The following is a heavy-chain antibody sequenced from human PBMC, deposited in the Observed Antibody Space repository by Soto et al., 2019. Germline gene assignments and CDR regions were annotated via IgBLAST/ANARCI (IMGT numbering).Heavy chain of an antibody. Sequence: EAQLLESGGGLVQPGGSLRVSCAASGFSFDTHAMSWVRQAPGKGLEWVSTISGSGGNTYYADSVKGRFTISRDNSKNFLYLQMTSLRAEDTALYYCAKLGMTTINRDYWGQGTQVTVSS. J-gene: IGHJ4*02. CDR3: AKLGMTTINRDY. CDR2: ISGSGGNT. V-gene: IGHV3-23*01. D-gene: IGHD5-12*01. CDR1: GFSFDTHA.